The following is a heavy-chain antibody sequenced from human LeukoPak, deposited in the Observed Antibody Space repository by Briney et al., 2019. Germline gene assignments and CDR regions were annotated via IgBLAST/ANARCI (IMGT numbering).Heavy chain of an antibody. J-gene: IGHJ4*02. V-gene: IGHV3-23*01. CDR3: AKIATYYYDSSGYFRYIDY. CDR1: GSTFSSYA. Sequence: GRSLRPSFAASGSTFSSYAMSWVPPAPGRGLGWVLAISGTGGSTSSTHPARGRFTISRDNSKNTLYLQMNSLRDEDTAVYYCAKIATYYYDSSGYFRYIDYWGQGTLVTVSS. CDR2: ISGTGGST. D-gene: IGHD3-22*01.